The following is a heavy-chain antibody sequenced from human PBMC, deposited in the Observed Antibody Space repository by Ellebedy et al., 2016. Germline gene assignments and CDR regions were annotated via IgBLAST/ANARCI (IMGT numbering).Heavy chain of an antibody. V-gene: IGHV1/OR15-1*04. D-gene: IGHD3-10*01. CDR3: ARGVRGVLPNFDH. Sequence: ASVKVSCXASGYIFTDYYIHWVRQAPGQGLVWMGWINLDSGGTNYEQRFRGRITISRDTSIDTAYVDLSSLSSDDTAIYYCARGVRGVLPNFDHWGQGTLVTVSS. CDR1: GYIFTDYY. CDR2: INLDSGGT. J-gene: IGHJ5*02.